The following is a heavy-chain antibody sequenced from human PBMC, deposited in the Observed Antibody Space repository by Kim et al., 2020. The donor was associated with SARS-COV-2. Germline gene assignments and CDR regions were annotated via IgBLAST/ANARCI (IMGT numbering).Heavy chain of an antibody. D-gene: IGHD3-3*01. CDR3: ASGTIFGDYYFDY. V-gene: IGHV1-69*01. J-gene: IGHJ4*02. Sequence: YAQEFQGRVTITADESTSTTYMDLSSLRSEDTAVYYCASGTIFGDYYFDYWGQGTLVTVSS.